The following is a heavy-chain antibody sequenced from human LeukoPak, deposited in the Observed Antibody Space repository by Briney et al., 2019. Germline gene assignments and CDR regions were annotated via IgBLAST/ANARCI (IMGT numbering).Heavy chain of an antibody. CDR2: IKQDGSEK. Sequence: TGGSLRLSCAASGFTFSSYWMSWVRQAPGKGLEWVANIKQDGSEKYYVDSVKGRFTISRDNAKNSLYLQMNSLRAEDTAVYYCARVGGYVSELPYYFDYWGQGTLVTVSS. D-gene: IGHD1-26*01. V-gene: IGHV3-7*01. CDR1: GFTFSSYW. CDR3: ARVGGYVSELPYYFDY. J-gene: IGHJ4*02.